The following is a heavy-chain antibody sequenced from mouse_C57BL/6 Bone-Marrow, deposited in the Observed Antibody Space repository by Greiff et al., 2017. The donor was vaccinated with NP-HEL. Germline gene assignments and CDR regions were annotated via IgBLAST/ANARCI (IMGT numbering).Heavy chain of an antibody. V-gene: IGHV1-4*01. CDR1: GYTFTSYT. J-gene: IGHJ2*01. CDR2: INPSSGYT. D-gene: IGHD1-1*01. CDR3: ARGNYYGPPKDD. Sequence: QVHVKQSGAELARPGASVKMSCKASGYTFTSYTMHWVKQRPGQGLEWIGYINPSSGYTKYNQKFKDKATLTADKSSSTAYMQLSSLTSEDSAVYYCARGNYYGPPKDDWGQGTTLTVSS.